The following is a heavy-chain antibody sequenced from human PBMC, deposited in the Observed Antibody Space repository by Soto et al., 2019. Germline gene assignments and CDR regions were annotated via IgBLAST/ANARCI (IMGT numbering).Heavy chain of an antibody. D-gene: IGHD6-19*01. CDR3: ARVSSGWDFDY. Sequence: VASVKVSCKASGYTFTSYDINWVRQATGQGLEWMGWMNPNNGNTNYAQKLQGRVTMTTDTSTSTAYMELRSLRSDDTAVYYCARVSSGWDFDYWGQGTLVTVSS. CDR2: MNPNNGNT. CDR1: GYTFTSYD. J-gene: IGHJ4*02. V-gene: IGHV1-18*01.